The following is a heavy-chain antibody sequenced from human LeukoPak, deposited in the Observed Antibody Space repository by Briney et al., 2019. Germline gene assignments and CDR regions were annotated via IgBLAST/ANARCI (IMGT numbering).Heavy chain of an antibody. V-gene: IGHV3-21*06. CDR1: GFIFSSYS. D-gene: IGHD7-27*01. CDR2: ISGSSTYI. CDR3: ARDRENWEYFDY. Sequence: GGSLRLSCAASGFIFSSYSMNWVRQTPGKRLEWVSSISGSSTYIFYADSVKGRFTISRDDAKNSVYLRMNSLRAENTAVYYCARDRENWEYFDYWGQGTLVTVSS. J-gene: IGHJ4*02.